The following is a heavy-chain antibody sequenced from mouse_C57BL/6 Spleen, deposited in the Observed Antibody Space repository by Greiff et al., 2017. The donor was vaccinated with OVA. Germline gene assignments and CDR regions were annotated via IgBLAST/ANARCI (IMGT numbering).Heavy chain of an antibody. CDR1: GYTFTSYT. J-gene: IGHJ4*01. V-gene: IGHV1-4*01. CDR2: INPSSGYT. CDR3: ARSWSYAMDY. Sequence: VKLMESGAELARPGASVKMSCKASGYTFTSYTMHWVKQRPGQGLEWIGYINPSSGYTKYNQKFKDKATLTADKSSSKAYMQLSSLTSEDSAVYYCARSWSYAMDYWGQGTSVTVSS.